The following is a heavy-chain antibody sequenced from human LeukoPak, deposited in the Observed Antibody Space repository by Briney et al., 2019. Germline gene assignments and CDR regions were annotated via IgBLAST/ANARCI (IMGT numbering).Heavy chain of an antibody. CDR1: GFTFSSYS. CDR2: INSDGSST. CDR3: ARGGFSGSYYLGY. Sequence: GGSLRLSCAASGFTFSSYSMNWVRQAPGKGLVWVSRINSDGSSTSYADSVKGRFTISRDSAKNTLYLQMNSLRAEDTAVYYCARGGFSGSYYLGYWGQGTLVTVSS. D-gene: IGHD1-26*01. V-gene: IGHV3-74*01. J-gene: IGHJ4*02.